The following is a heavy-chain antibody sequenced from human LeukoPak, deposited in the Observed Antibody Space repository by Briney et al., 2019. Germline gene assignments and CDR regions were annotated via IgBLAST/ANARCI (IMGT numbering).Heavy chain of an antibody. CDR1: GGSISSYY. CDR2: IYYSGST. D-gene: IGHD5-18*01. CDR3: AGEDSYGSGFDY. Sequence: SETLSLTCTVSGGSISSYYWSWLRQSPGRGLEWIGYIYYSGSTNYNPSLKSRVTISVDTSKNQFSLKLSSVTAADTAVYYCAGEDSYGSGFDYWGQGTLVTVSS. V-gene: IGHV4-59*01. J-gene: IGHJ4*02.